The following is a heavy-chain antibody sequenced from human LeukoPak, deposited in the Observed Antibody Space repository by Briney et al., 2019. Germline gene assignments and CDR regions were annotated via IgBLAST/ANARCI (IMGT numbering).Heavy chain of an antibody. D-gene: IGHD3-22*01. J-gene: IGHJ5*02. V-gene: IGHV4-39*07. CDR2: IYYSGST. CDR1: GGSISSSSYY. Sequence: SETLSLTCTVSGGSISSSSYYWGWIRQPPGKGLEWIGSIYYSGSTYYNPSLKSRVTISVDTPKNQFSLKLSSVTAADTAVYYCARDRSGYYYSTFDPWGQGTLVTVSS. CDR3: ARDRSGYYYSTFDP.